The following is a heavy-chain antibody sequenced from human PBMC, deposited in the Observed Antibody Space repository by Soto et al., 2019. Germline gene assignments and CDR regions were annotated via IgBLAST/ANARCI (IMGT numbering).Heavy chain of an antibody. CDR2: ISSNGGST. CDR3: ARDYCSGGSCYSFWF. D-gene: IGHD2-15*01. J-gene: IGHJ4*02. V-gene: IGHV3-64*01. CDR1: GFTFSSYA. Sequence: GGSLRLSCAASGFTFSSYAMHWVRQAPGKGLEYVSAISSNGGSTYYANSVKGRFTISRDNSKNTLYLQMGSLRAEDMAVYYCARDYCSGGSCYSFWFWGQGTLVTVSS.